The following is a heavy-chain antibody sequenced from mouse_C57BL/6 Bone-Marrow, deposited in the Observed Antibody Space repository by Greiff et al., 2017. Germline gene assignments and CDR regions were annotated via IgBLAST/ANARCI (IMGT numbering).Heavy chain of an antibody. CDR3: ASPTAPYYYAMDY. V-gene: IGHV1-39*01. J-gene: IGHJ4*01. CDR1: GYSFTDYN. Sequence: EVQLQQSGPELVKPGASVKISCKASGYSFTDYNMNWVKQSNGKSLEWIGVINPNYGTTSYNQKFKGKATLTVDKSSSTAYVQLNSLTSEDSAVYYCASPTAPYYYAMDYWGQGTSVTVSS. CDR2: INPNYGTT. D-gene: IGHD1-2*01.